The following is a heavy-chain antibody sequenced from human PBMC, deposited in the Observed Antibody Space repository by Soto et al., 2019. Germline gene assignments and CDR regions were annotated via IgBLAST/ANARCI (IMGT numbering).Heavy chain of an antibody. V-gene: IGHV4-59*08. D-gene: IGHD4-17*01. CDR1: SGPDRSHN. J-gene: IGHJ6*02. CDR3: VRQGIDYLHGLVDV. Sequence: QVQLQQSGPRLVKPSETLSLTCTVSSGPDRSHNWGWIRQPPGRGLVWIGYVYYTGDTAYNPSLRGRVATSADTPTNDISLTLPSVTAADTAVYYCVRQGIDYLHGLVDVWGQGTTVSVSS. CDR2: VYYTGDT.